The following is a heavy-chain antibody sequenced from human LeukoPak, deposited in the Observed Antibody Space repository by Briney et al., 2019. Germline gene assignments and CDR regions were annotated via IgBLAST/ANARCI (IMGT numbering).Heavy chain of an antibody. CDR2: IRNRGNGYTP. Sequence: PGGSLRLSCAASGFTFSDHYMDCVRHAPGRGLEWVGPIRNRGNGYTPVYAASVSGRFTISRDDSKNSLYLQMDSLKTEDTAVYYCADIGSAGTDHWGQGTLVTVSS. D-gene: IGHD5-12*01. CDR1: GFTFSDHY. J-gene: IGHJ4*02. CDR3: ADIGSAGTDH. V-gene: IGHV3-72*01.